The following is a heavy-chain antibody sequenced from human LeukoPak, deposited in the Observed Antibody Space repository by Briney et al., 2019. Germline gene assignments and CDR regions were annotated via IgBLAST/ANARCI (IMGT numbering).Heavy chain of an antibody. Sequence: GGSLRLSCAASGFTFSSYSMTWVRQAPGKGLEWVSYISSSSSTIYYADSVKGRFTISRDNAKNSLYLQMNSLRDEDTAVYYCARDDTGYDSSGYSYYWGQGTPVTVSS. CDR1: GFTFSSYS. CDR2: ISSSSSTI. D-gene: IGHD3-22*01. V-gene: IGHV3-48*02. CDR3: ARDDTGYDSSGYSYY. J-gene: IGHJ4*02.